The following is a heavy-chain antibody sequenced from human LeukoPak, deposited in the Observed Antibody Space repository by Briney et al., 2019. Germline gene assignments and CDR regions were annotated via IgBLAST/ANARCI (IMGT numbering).Heavy chain of an antibody. CDR1: GGSISSDSYY. Sequence: SQTLSLTCTVSGGSISSDSYYWSWIRQPAGKGLEWIGRIYTSGSTNYNPSLKSRVTISVDTSKNQFSLKLSSVTAADTAVYYCAREVSSSWYDYYYMDVWGKGTTVTVSS. V-gene: IGHV4-61*02. CDR3: AREVSSSWYDYYYMDV. CDR2: IYTSGST. J-gene: IGHJ6*03. D-gene: IGHD6-13*01.